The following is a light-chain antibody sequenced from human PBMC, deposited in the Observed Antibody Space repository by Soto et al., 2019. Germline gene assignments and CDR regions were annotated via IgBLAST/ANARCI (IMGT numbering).Light chain of an antibody. CDR3: QHLWT. Sequence: DIQMTQSPSTRSASVGDRVTITCRASQSISSWLAWYQQKPGKAPKLLIYKASSLESGVPSRFSGSGSGTEFTLTISSLQPDDFATYYCQHLWTFGQGTKV. V-gene: IGKV1-5*03. CDR1: QSISSW. J-gene: IGKJ1*01. CDR2: KAS.